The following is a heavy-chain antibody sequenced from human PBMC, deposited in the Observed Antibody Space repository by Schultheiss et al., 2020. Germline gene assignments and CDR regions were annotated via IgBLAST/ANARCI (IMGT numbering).Heavy chain of an antibody. CDR3: ARVRSSYWYFDF. J-gene: IGHJ2*01. V-gene: IGHV3-13*01. D-gene: IGHD3-3*01. CDR2: IGTAGDT. CDR1: GFTFSSYD. Sequence: GGSLRLSCAASGFTFSSYDMHWVRQATGKGLEWVSAIGTAGDTYYPGSVKGRFTISRENAKNSLYLQMNSLRAEDTAVYYCARVRSSYWYFDFWGRGTLVTVSS.